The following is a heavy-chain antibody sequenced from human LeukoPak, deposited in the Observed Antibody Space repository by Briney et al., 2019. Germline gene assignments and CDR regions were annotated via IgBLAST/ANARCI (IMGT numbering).Heavy chain of an antibody. V-gene: IGHV3-23*01. CDR1: GVTFRSHA. CDR3: AKDFRIGYSAHFDY. Sequence: GGSLRLSCVGSGVTFRSHAMSWVRQAPEKGLEFVSGIYENGGTTYYADSVKGRFSISRDNSKNTLYLQMDSLRGEDTAVYYCAKDFRIGYSAHFDYWGQGALVTVSS. D-gene: IGHD2-21*01. J-gene: IGHJ4*02. CDR2: IYENGGTT.